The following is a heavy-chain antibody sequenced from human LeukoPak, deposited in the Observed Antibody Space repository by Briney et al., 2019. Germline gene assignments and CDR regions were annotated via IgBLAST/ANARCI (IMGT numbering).Heavy chain of an antibody. D-gene: IGHD3-10*01. CDR3: AKLYGSEDY. CDR1: GFPFSNAY. CDR2: ISGSGGST. V-gene: IGHV3-23*01. Sequence: GGSLRLSCAASGFPFSNAYMSWVRQAPGKGLEWVSAISGSGGSTYYADSVKGRFTISRDNSKNTLYLQMNSLRAEDTAVYYCAKLYGSEDYWGQGTLVTVSS. J-gene: IGHJ4*02.